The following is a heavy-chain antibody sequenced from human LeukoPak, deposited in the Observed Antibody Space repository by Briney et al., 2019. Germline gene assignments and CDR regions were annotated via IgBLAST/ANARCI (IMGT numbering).Heavy chain of an antibody. J-gene: IGHJ5*02. CDR3: AKGRYSSSWAPFDP. V-gene: IGHV3-23*01. Sequence: GALGLSFAGPGFPFRSCAMSWGRQAPGKGVEGGSAISGSGGSTYYPASVKGRFTISRDNSKNTLSLQMNNLRAEDTAIYYCAKGRYSSSWAPFDPWGQGTLVTVSS. D-gene: IGHD4-11*01. CDR2: ISGSGGST. CDR1: GFPFRSCA.